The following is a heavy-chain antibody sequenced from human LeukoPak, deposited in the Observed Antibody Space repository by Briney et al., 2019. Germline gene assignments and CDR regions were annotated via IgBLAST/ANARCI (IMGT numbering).Heavy chain of an antibody. CDR1: GFTFSNYA. CDR2: ISYDGSNE. D-gene: IGHD5-12*01. CDR3: ARNDIVAFFDY. J-gene: IGHJ4*02. V-gene: IGHV3-30*04. Sequence: GGSLRLSCAASGFTFSNYAIHWVRQAPGKGLEWVAAISYDGSNEYYADSVKGRFTISRDNPKYTLYLQMNSLRAEDTAVYYCARNDIVAFFDYWGQGTLVTVSS.